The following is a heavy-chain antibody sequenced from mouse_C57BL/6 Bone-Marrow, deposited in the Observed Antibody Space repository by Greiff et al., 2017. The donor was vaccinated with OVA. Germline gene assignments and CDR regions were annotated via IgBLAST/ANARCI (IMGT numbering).Heavy chain of an antibody. V-gene: IGHV1-82*01. Sequence: QVQLQQSGPELVKPGASVKISCKAFGYAFSSSWLNWVKQRPGKGLGWIGRIYPGDGDTNYNGKFKGKATLTADKSSSTAYMQLSSLTSEDSAVYFCAMGTYYYGSDVWGTGTTVTVSS. J-gene: IGHJ1*03. CDR1: GYAFSSSW. CDR2: IYPGDGDT. D-gene: IGHD1-1*01. CDR3: AMGTYYYGSDV.